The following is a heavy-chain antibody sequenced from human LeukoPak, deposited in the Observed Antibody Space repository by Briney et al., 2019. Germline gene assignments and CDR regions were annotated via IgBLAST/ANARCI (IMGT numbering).Heavy chain of an antibody. CDR2: INPNSGGT. CDR1: GYTFTGYY. Sequence: GASVKVSCKASGYTFTGYYINWVRQAPGQGLEWMGWINPNSGGTKYAQKFQGRVTMTRDTSISQAYMGLSRLRSDDTAVYYCAKGRVVAGTKSLTYNWLDPWGQGTLVTVSS. J-gene: IGHJ5*02. D-gene: IGHD1-26*01. CDR3: AKGRVVAGTKSLTYNWLDP. V-gene: IGHV1-2*02.